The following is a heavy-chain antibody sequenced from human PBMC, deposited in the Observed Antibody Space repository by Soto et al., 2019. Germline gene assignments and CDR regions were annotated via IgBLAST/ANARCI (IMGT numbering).Heavy chain of an antibody. CDR3: ASCVSDYDFWSGLYYYYYGMDV. V-gene: IGHV3-30-3*01. J-gene: IGHJ6*02. CDR2: ISYDGSNK. Sequence: PGGSLRLSCAASGFTFSSYAMHWVRQAPGKGLEWVAVISYDGSNKYYADSVKGRFTISRDNSKNTLYLQMNSLRAEDTAVYYCASCVSDYDFWSGLYYYYYGMDVRGQGTTVTGSS. CDR1: GFTFSSYA. D-gene: IGHD3-3*01.